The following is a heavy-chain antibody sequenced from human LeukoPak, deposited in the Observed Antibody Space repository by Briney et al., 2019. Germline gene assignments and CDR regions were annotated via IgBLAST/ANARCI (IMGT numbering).Heavy chain of an antibody. D-gene: IGHD3-22*01. CDR3: ASIALNYYDSSGYPTDY. Sequence: PGGSLRLSCAASGFTFSSYNMNWVRQAPGKGLEWVSYISSSSGTIYYADSVKGRFTISRDNAKNSLYLQMNSLRAEDTAVYYCASIALNYYDSSGYPTDYWGQGTLVTVST. J-gene: IGHJ4*02. V-gene: IGHV3-48*04. CDR2: ISSSSGTI. CDR1: GFTFSSYN.